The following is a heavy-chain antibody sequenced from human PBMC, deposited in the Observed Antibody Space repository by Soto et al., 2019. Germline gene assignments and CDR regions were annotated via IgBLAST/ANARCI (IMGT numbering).Heavy chain of an antibody. CDR3: ARVSEYDFWSGGDAFDI. Sequence: KAGGSLRLSCAASGFTFSDYYMSWIRQAPGKGLEWVSYISSSGSTIYYADSVKGRFTISRDNAKNSLYLQMNSLRAEDTAVYYCARVSEYDFWSGGDAFDIWGQGTMVTVSS. CDR1: GFTFSDYY. J-gene: IGHJ3*02. V-gene: IGHV3-11*01. CDR2: ISSSGSTI. D-gene: IGHD3-3*01.